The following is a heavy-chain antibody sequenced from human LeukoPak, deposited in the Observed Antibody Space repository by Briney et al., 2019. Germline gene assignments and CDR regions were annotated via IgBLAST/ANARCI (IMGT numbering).Heavy chain of an antibody. CDR2: INTDGIST. CDR3: ARWVHYYYDNSGPSDY. V-gene: IGHV3-74*01. D-gene: IGHD3-22*01. Sequence: GGSLTLSCALSGFTLSNSGVHWARRAPGKGLVGVSRINTDGISTAYEDSVTGRFTVPRDNAENNPYLQMNSLRAEDTAVYYCARWVHYYYDNSGPSDYWGQGTLVTVSS. CDR1: GFTLSNSG. J-gene: IGHJ4*02.